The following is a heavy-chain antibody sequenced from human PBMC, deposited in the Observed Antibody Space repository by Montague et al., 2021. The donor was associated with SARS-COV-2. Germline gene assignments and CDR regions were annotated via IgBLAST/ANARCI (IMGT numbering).Heavy chain of an antibody. J-gene: IGHJ5*02. Sequence: SETLSLTCTVSGGSISSSSYYWGWIRQPPGKGLEWIGSIYYSGSTYYNPSLKSRVTISVDTSKNQFSLKLSSVTAADTAVYYCARDGEVVGKWFDPWGQGTLVTVSS. CDR3: ARDGEVVGKWFDP. CDR2: IYYSGST. CDR1: GGSISSSSYY. D-gene: IGHD2-2*01. V-gene: IGHV4-39*07.